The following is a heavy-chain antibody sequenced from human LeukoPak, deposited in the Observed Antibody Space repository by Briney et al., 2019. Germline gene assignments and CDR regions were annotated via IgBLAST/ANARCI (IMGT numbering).Heavy chain of an antibody. CDR1: GGTFSSYA. V-gene: IGHV1-69*13. CDR2: IIPIFGTA. D-gene: IGHD2-21*02. Sequence: GASVKVSCKASGGTFSSYAISWVRQAPGQGLEWMGGIIPIFGTANYAQKFQGRVTTTADESTSTAYMELSSLRSEDTAVYYCARAIVVVTAIPFAYGMDVWGQGTTVTVSS. J-gene: IGHJ6*02. CDR3: ARAIVVVTAIPFAYGMDV.